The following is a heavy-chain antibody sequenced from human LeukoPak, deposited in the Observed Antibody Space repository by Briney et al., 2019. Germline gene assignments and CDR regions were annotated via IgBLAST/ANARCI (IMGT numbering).Heavy chain of an antibody. CDR2: ISGGGGIT. CDR1: AFTFSRSA. J-gene: IGHJ4*02. Sequence: PGGSLRLSCAASAFTFSRSAMSWVRQAAGKGLEWVSVISGGGGITNYADSVKGRFTISRDNSNNTLSLQMNSLRVEDTAVYYCAKGGSTVTTEDVVDYWGQGTLVTVSS. D-gene: IGHD4-17*01. CDR3: AKGGSTVTTEDVVDY. V-gene: IGHV3-23*01.